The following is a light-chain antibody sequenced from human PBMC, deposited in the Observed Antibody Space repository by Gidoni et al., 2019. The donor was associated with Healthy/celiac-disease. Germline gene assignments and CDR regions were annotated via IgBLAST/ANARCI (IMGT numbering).Light chain of an antibody. V-gene: IGKV1-9*01. CDR2: FAS. CDR1: QDVSNH. Sequence: DIQLTQSPSFLSASVGDSVTITCRASQDVSNHLAWYQQKPGNATKLLMYFASTLQSGVPSRFSGSGSGTEFTLTISSLQPEDFATYYCQQLDNAPITFGGGTKVEIK. J-gene: IGKJ4*01. CDR3: QQLDNAPIT.